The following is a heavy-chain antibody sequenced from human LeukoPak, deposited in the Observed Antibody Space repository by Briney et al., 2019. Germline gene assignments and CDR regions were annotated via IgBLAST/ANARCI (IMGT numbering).Heavy chain of an antibody. V-gene: IGHV4-34*01. Sequence: SETLSLTCAVYGGSFSGYYGSGIRQPPGKGLEGIGEINHSGSTNYNPSLKSRVTISVDTSKNQFSLKLSSVTAADTAVYYCAYGNWFDPWGQGTLVTVSS. D-gene: IGHD4-17*01. CDR1: GGSFSGYY. CDR2: INHSGST. CDR3: AYGNWFDP. J-gene: IGHJ5*02.